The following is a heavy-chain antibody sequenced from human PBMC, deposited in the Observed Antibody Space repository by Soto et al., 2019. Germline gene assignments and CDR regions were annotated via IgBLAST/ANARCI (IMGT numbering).Heavy chain of an antibody. D-gene: IGHD5-18*01. Sequence: SVKVSCKASVGTFSSYAISWVRQAPGQGLEWMGGIIPIFGTANYAQKFQGRVTITADKSTSTAYMELSSLRSEDTAVYYCARGVRGYSYGVDYWGQGTRVTVSS. CDR3: ARGVRGYSYGVDY. V-gene: IGHV1-69*06. CDR1: VGTFSSYA. J-gene: IGHJ4*02. CDR2: IIPIFGTA.